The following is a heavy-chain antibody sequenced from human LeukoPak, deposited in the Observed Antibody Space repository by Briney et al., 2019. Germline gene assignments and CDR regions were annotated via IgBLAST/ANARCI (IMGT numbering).Heavy chain of an antibody. J-gene: IGHJ4*02. CDR3: AKEVRTSGRAGIFGY. V-gene: IGHV3-30*04. CDR1: TFTFSNSV. Sequence: GGSLRFSCVPSTFTFSNSVMHGVRQAPGKGLEWVSGISIDGNGKYYADSVRGRITISRDNSKNTLYLEMNSLSAKDTAVYYCAKEVRTSGRAGIFGYWGQGTLVTVSS. D-gene: IGHD2-2*01. CDR2: ISIDGNGK.